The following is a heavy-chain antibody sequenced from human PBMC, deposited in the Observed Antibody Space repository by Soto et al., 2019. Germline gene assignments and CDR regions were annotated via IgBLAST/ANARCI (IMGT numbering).Heavy chain of an antibody. J-gene: IGHJ6*02. Sequence: TSETLSLTCTVSGGSLSSRGYYWGWIRQLPGKGLEWIGYIYYSGSTYYNPSLRSRVTMSVDTSKNQFSLKLRSVTAADTAVYYCARDLGGLPSSSGSYNGLDVWGQGTTVT. CDR3: ARDLGGLPSSSGSYNGLDV. V-gene: IGHV4-31*03. CDR2: IYYSGST. CDR1: GGSLSSRGYY. D-gene: IGHD3-10*01.